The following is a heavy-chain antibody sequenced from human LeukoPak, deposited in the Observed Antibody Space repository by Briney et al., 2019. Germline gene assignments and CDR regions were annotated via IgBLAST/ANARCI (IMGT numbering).Heavy chain of an antibody. J-gene: IGHJ4*02. CDR1: GFTFSNAW. D-gene: IGHD2-2*01. CDR3: KVDIVVVPAASGLVDY. CDR2: IKSKTDGGTT. Sequence: GGSLRLSCAASGFTFSNAWMSWVRQAPGKGLEWVGRIKSKTDGGTTDYAAPVKGRFTISRDDSKNTLYLQMNSLKTEDTAVYYCKVDIVVVPAASGLVDYWGQGTLVTVSS. V-gene: IGHV3-15*01.